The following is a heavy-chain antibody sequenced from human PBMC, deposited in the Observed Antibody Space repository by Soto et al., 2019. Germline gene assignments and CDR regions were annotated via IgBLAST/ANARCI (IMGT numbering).Heavy chain of an antibody. CDR2: IYYSGST. CDR1: GGSISSSSYY. Sequence: SETLSLTCTVSGGSISSSSYYWGWIRQPPGKGLEWIGSIYYSGSTYYNPSLKSRVTISVDTSKNQFSLKLSSVTAADTAVYYCARQTQYYEFWSGYTLTLHFDYWGQGTLVTVSS. J-gene: IGHJ4*02. D-gene: IGHD3-3*01. CDR3: ARQTQYYEFWSGYTLTLHFDY. V-gene: IGHV4-39*01.